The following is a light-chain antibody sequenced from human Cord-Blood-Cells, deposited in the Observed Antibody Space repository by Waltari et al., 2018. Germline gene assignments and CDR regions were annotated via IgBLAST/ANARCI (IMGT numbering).Light chain of an antibody. Sequence: QSALTQPRSVSGSPGQSVTISCTGTSSDVGGYNYVSWYQQHPGKAPKLMIYDVSKRPSGVPYRFSCSKSGNTASLTISGLQAEDEADYSCCSYAGSYTYVFGTGTKVTVL. CDR1: SSDVGGYNY. CDR3: CSYAGSYTYV. V-gene: IGLV2-11*01. CDR2: DVS. J-gene: IGLJ1*01.